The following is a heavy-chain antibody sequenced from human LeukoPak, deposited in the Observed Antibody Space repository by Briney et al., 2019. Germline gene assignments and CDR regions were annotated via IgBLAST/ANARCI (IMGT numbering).Heavy chain of an antibody. V-gene: IGHV3-30-3*01. CDR2: ISYDGSNK. CDR3: ARAERWDTDLDY. D-gene: IGHD1-26*01. J-gene: IGHJ4*02. CDR1: GFTFSSYA. Sequence: PGGSLRLSCAASGFTFSSYAMHWVRQAPGKGLEWVAVISYDGSNKYYADSVKGRFTISRDNSKNTLYLQMNSLRAEDPAVYYCARAERWDTDLDYWGQGTLVTVSS.